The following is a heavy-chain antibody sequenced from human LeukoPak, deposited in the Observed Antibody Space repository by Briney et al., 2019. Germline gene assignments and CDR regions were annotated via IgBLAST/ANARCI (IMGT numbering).Heavy chain of an antibody. D-gene: IGHD3-10*01. V-gene: IGHV4-4*02. J-gene: IGHJ5*02. CDR1: GGSISSSNW. Sequence: SETLSLTCAVSGGSISSSNWWSWVRQPPGKGLEWIGEIYHSGSTNYNPSLKSRVTISVDKSKNQFSLKLSSVTAADTAVYYCASRSADGSGFKLLSHVNWFDPWGQRTLVTVSS. CDR3: ASRSADGSGFKLLSHVNWFDP. CDR2: IYHSGST.